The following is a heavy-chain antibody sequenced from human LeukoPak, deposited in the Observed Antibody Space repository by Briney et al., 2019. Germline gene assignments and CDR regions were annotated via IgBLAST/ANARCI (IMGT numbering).Heavy chain of an antibody. CDR2: ISAYNGNT. J-gene: IGHJ4*02. D-gene: IGHD3-3*01. CDR1: GYTFSIYG. CDR3: ARDFFVRDFWKGQTP. Sequence: ASVKVSFQASGYTFSIYGISWVRQAPGQGLGWMGWISAYNGNTNYAQKLQGRVTMTTDTSTSTAYMELRSLKSDDTAVYYCARDFFVRDFWKGQTPWGQGTLVTVSS. V-gene: IGHV1-18*01.